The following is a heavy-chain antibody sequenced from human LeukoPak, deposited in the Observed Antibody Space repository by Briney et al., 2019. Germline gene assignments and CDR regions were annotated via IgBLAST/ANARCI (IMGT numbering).Heavy chain of an antibody. D-gene: IGHD4-17*01. CDR3: ARPTTVTTISADAFDI. CDR2: ISGSGGST. J-gene: IGHJ3*02. CDR1: EFTFGSFA. V-gene: IGHV3-23*01. Sequence: GGSLRLSCAASEFTFGSFAMSWVRQAPGKGLEWVSAISGSGGSTYYADSVKGRFSISRDNSKNTLYLQMNSLRAEDSSVYYCARPTTVTTISADAFDIWGQGTMVTVSS.